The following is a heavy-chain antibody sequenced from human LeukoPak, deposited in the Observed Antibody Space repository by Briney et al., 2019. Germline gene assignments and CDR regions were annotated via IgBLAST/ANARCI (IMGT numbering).Heavy chain of an antibody. Sequence: GGSLRLSCAASGFTFSICWMSWVRQAPGKGLEWVANIKQGGSEKYYVDSVRGRFTISRDNAKNSLYLQMNSLRAEDTAVYYCARDPTRYCSGGSCFSGGIDYWGQGTLVTVSS. D-gene: IGHD2-15*01. J-gene: IGHJ4*02. CDR3: ARDPTRYCSGGSCFSGGIDY. CDR1: GFTFSICW. V-gene: IGHV3-7*01. CDR2: IKQGGSEK.